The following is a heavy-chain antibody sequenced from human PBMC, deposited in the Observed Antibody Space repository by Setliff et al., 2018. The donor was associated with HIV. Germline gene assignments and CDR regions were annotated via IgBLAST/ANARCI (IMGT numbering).Heavy chain of an antibody. D-gene: IGHD6-19*01. CDR2: LFYTGST. CDR1: GDSITSRNYH. CDR3: ARTLYSSFSSFDY. J-gene: IGHJ4*02. Sequence: SETLSLTCAVSGDSITSRNYHWDWVRQPPGKGLEWIGSLFYTGSTSCNPSLKSRVTISGDTSKNQFFLNLTSVTAADTALYYCARTLYSSFSSFDYWGQGTLVTVSS. V-gene: IGHV4-39*07.